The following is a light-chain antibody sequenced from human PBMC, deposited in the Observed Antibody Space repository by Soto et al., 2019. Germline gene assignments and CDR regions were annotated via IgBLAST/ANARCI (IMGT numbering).Light chain of an antibody. Sequence: DIQMTQSPSTLSASVGDRVTITCRASQSISSWLAWYQQKPGKAPKLLIYDASSLVSGVPSRFSGSGSGTEFTLTISSLQPDDFATYYCQQYNSYSPYTFGQGTKLEIK. J-gene: IGKJ2*01. CDR1: QSISSW. CDR3: QQYNSYSPYT. CDR2: DAS. V-gene: IGKV1-5*01.